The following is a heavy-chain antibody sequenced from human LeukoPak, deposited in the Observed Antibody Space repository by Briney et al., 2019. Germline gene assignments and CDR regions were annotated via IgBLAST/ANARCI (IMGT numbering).Heavy chain of an antibody. J-gene: IGHJ6*02. CDR3: AKEGQVVPAATPHYCYYGMDV. CDR2: ISVSVGST. D-gene: IGHD2-2*01. V-gene: IGHV3-23*01. Sequence: GASLRLSCAASGFTFSSYAMSWVRQAPGKGLGWVSAISVSVGSTYYADSVKGRFTISRDNSKNTLYLQMNSLRAEDTAVYYCAKEGQVVPAATPHYCYYGMDVWGQGTTVTVSS. CDR1: GFTFSSYA.